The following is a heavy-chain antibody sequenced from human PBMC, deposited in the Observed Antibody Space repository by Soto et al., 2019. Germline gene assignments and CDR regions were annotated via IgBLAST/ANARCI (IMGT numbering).Heavy chain of an antibody. D-gene: IGHD2-8*01. CDR2: ISPNGDST. Sequence: EVQLLESGGGLVQPGGSLRLACAASGFTFNNYAMNWVRQAPVRGLEWVSIISPNGDSTYYADSVKGRFTISRDNSQITVVLQMNSLRAEDTAIYFCAKVRLTDYLRYAPHLWGQGTLVTVSS. CDR1: GFTFNNYA. J-gene: IGHJ3*01. CDR3: AKVRLTDYLRYAPHL. V-gene: IGHV3-23*01.